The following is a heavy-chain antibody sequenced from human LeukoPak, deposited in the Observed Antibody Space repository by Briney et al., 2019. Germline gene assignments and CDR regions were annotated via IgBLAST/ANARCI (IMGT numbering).Heavy chain of an antibody. D-gene: IGHD3-10*01. J-gene: IGHJ4*02. V-gene: IGHV3-23*01. CDR2: ISGSGGST. Sequence: PGGSLRLSCATSGFTFSSYAMSWVRQAPGKGLEWVSAISGSGGSTYYADSVKGRFTISRDNSKNTLYLQMNSLRAEDTAVYYCAKGGVWFGELDYWGQGTLVTVSS. CDR1: GFTFSSYA. CDR3: AKGGVWFGELDY.